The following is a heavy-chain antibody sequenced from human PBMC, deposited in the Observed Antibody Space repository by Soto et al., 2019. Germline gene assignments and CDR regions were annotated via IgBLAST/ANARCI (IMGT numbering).Heavy chain of an antibody. Sequence: SETLSLTCTVSGGSISSSSYYWGWIRQPPGKGLEWIGSIYYSGSTYYNPSLKSRVTISVDTSKNQFSLKLSSVTAADTAVYYCARRSEYYYDSSGYYLFDYWGQGTLVTVSS. CDR3: ARRSEYYYDSSGYYLFDY. CDR2: IYYSGST. CDR1: GGSISSSSYY. V-gene: IGHV4-39*01. D-gene: IGHD3-22*01. J-gene: IGHJ4*02.